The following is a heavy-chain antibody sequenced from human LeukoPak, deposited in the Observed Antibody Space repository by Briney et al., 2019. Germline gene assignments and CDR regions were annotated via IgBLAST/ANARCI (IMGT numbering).Heavy chain of an antibody. CDR3: ARGTSGSYNLDY. V-gene: IGHV4-61*01. Sequence: SETLSLTCTVSGGSVSSGRYYWSWIRQPPGKGLEWIAYIYYSGSTNYNLSLKSRVTISVDTSKNQFSLKLSSVTAADTAVYYCARGTSGSYNLDYWGQGTLVTVSS. CDR2: IYYSGST. D-gene: IGHD1-26*01. J-gene: IGHJ4*02. CDR1: GGSVSSGRYY.